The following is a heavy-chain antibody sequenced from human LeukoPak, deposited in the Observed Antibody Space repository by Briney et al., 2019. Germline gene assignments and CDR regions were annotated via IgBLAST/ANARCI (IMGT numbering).Heavy chain of an antibody. CDR2: IFLDDYD. J-gene: IGHJ4*02. CDR1: GFSLSTGGVG. D-gene: IGHD2-15*01. V-gene: IGHV2-5*02. Sequence: SGPTLVNPTQTLTLTCTFSGFSLSTGGVGVGWIRQPTGKALEWLALIFLDDYDRYNPSLKSRLTITKATSKNQVVVTMTNMDPVDTATYYCAHRYSKYFDFWGQGTLVTVSS. CDR3: AHRYSKYFDF.